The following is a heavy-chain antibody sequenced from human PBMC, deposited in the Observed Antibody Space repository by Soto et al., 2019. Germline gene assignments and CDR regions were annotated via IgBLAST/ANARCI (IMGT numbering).Heavy chain of an antibody. Sequence: QVQLVQSGAEVKKPGSSVKVSCKASGGTFSSYAISWVRQAPGQGLEWMGGIIPIFGTANYAQKFQGRVTITADESTSTAYMELSSLRSEDTGVYYCARVGGREYYYYYYGMDVWGQGTTVTVSS. CDR3: ARVGGREYYYYYYGMDV. D-gene: IGHD2-15*01. CDR2: IIPIFGTA. V-gene: IGHV1-69*01. CDR1: GGTFSSYA. J-gene: IGHJ6*02.